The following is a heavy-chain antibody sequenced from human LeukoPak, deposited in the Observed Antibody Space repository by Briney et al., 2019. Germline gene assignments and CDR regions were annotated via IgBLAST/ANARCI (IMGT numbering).Heavy chain of an antibody. CDR1: GYTLTELS. J-gene: IGHJ6*02. Sequence: GASVKVSCKVSGYTLTELSMHWVRQAPGKGLEWMGGFDPEDGETIYAQKFQGRVTMTEDTSTDTAYMELSSLRSEDTAVYYCARDRRWRRDSKTPCYYYGMDVWGQGTTVTVS. D-gene: IGHD5-24*01. V-gene: IGHV1-24*01. CDR2: FDPEDGET. CDR3: ARDRRWRRDSKTPCYYYGMDV.